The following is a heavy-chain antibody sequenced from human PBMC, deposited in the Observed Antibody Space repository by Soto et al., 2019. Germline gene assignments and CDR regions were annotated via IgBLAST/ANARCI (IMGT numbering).Heavy chain of an antibody. D-gene: IGHD2-15*01. CDR1: GYTFTSYA. CDR3: ARESRYCSGGSCYFLPGIDY. V-gene: IGHV1-3*01. CDR2: INAGNGNT. J-gene: IGHJ4*02. Sequence: GASVKVSGKASGYTFTSYAMHWVRQAPGQRLEWMGWINAGNGNTKYSQKFQGRVTITRDTSASTAYMELSSLRSEDTAVYYCARESRYCSGGSCYFLPGIDYWGQGTLVTVSS.